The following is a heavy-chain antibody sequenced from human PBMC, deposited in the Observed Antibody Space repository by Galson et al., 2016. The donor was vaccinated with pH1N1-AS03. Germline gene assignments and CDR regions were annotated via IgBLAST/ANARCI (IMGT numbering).Heavy chain of an antibody. CDR1: GFTFSDYY. D-gene: IGHD3-9*01. CDR3: ARGWYDIWTGYLVDPFDD. CDR2: ITSSGGSGPTI. V-gene: IGHV3-11*01. Sequence: SLRLSCAASGFTFSDYYMSWIRQAPGKGLEWISCITSSGGSGPTIYYADSVKGRFTISRDNAKNSLYPQMNSLRADDTAVYYCARGWYDIWTGYLVDPFDDWGQGALVTVSS. J-gene: IGHJ4*02.